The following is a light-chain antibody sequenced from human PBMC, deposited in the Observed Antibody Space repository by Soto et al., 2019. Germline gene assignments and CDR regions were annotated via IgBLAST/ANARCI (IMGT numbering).Light chain of an antibody. Sequence: QSALTQPRSVSGSPGQSVTISCTGTSSDVGGYNYVSWYQQHPGKAPKLMIYDVSQRPSGVPDRFSGSKSGNTASLTISGLQHEDEVDYYCCSYAGSHFLFGGGTKLTVL. V-gene: IGLV2-11*01. CDR1: SSDVGGYNY. CDR3: CSYAGSHFL. J-gene: IGLJ2*01. CDR2: DVS.